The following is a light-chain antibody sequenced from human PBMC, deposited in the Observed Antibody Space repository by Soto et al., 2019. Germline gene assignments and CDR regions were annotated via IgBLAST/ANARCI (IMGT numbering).Light chain of an antibody. Sequence: EIVLTQSPATLPLSPGERSTLSCRASQSVSSYLAWYQQKPGQAPRLLIYGASTRATGIPARFSGSGSGTEFTLTISSLQSEDFAVYYCQQYYDWPITFGQGTRLEI. J-gene: IGKJ5*01. CDR2: GAS. CDR1: QSVSSY. V-gene: IGKV3-15*01. CDR3: QQYYDWPIT.